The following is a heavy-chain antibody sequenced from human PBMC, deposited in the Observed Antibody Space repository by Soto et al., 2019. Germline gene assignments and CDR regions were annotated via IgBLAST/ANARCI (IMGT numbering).Heavy chain of an antibody. CDR3: ARYFRGSGRYFFDH. Sequence: PGGSLRLSCIASEFTFISSFMGWVRQAPGKGLEWVANINQDGSGTHYVDSVKGRFTISRDNAKNSLYRQMNSLRAEDTAVYYCARYFRGSGRYFFDHWGQGTLVTVSS. CDR2: INQDGSGT. D-gene: IGHD6-19*01. V-gene: IGHV3-7*03. CDR1: EFTFISSF. J-gene: IGHJ4*02.